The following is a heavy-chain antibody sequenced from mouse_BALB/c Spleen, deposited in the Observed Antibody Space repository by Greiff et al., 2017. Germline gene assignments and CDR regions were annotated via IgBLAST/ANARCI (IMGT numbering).Heavy chain of an antibody. CDR1: GFTFSSYA. CDR3: ASVYGSSYDYFDY. CDR2: ISSGGSYT. D-gene: IGHD1-1*01. J-gene: IGHJ2*01. V-gene: IGHV5-9-3*01. Sequence: EVHLVESGGGLVKPGGSLKLSCAASGFTFSSYAMSWVRQTPEKRLEWVATISSGGSYTYYPDSVKGRFTISRDNAKNTLYLQMSSLRSEDTAMYYCASVYGSSYDYFDYWGQGTTLTVSS.